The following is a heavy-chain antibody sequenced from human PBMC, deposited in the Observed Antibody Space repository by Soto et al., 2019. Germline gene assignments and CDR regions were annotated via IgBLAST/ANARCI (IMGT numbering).Heavy chain of an antibody. CDR2: ISYDGSNK. CDR1: GFTFSSYA. Sequence: GGSLRLSCAASGFTFSSYAMHWVRQAPGKGLEWVAVISYDGSNKYYADSVKGRFTISRDNSKNTLYLQMNSLRAEDTAVYYCARDGNFWSGYPSVAGYYGMDVWGQGTTVTVSS. J-gene: IGHJ6*02. CDR3: ARDGNFWSGYPSVAGYYGMDV. D-gene: IGHD3-3*01. V-gene: IGHV3-30-3*01.